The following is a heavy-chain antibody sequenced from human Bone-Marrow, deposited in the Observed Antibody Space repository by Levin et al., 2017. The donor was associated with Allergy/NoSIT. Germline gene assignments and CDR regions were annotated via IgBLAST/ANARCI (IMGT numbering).Heavy chain of an antibody. CDR3: ARDVDFDWLLPWWSKGGLDY. J-gene: IGHJ4*02. CDR1: GFTFSSYS. Sequence: GESLKISCAASGFTFSSYSMNWVRQAPGKGLEWVSYISSSSSTIYYADSVKGRFTISRDNAKNSLYLQMNSLRDEDTAVYYCARDVDFDWLLPWWSKGGLDYWGQGTLVTVSS. V-gene: IGHV3-48*02. CDR2: ISSSSSTI. D-gene: IGHD3-9*01.